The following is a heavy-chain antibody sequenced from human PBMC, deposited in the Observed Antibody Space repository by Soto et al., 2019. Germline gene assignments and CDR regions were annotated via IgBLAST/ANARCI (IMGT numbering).Heavy chain of an antibody. J-gene: IGHJ5*02. CDR3: ARATSITGTTHWFDP. CDR1: GGSISSYY. D-gene: IGHD1-7*01. CDR2: IYYSGST. Sequence: SETLSLTCTVSGGSISSYYWSWIRQPPGKGLEWIGYIYYSGSTNYNPSLKSRVTISVDTSKNQFSLKLSSVTAADTAVYYCARATSITGTTHWFDPRGQGTLVTVSS. V-gene: IGHV4-59*01.